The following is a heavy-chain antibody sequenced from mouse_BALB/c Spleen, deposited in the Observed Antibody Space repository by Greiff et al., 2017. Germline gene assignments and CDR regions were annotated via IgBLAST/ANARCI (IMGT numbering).Heavy chain of an antibody. D-gene: IGHD2-2*01. Sequence: EVKLMESGPGLVKPSQSLSLTCTVTGYSITSDYAWNWIRQFPGNKLEWMGYISYSGSTSYNPSLKSRISITRDTSKNQFFLQLNSVTTEDTATYYCAGGYGPDYWGQGTTLTVSS. CDR3: AGGYGPDY. V-gene: IGHV3-2*02. CDR1: GYSITSDYA. CDR2: ISYSGST. J-gene: IGHJ2*01.